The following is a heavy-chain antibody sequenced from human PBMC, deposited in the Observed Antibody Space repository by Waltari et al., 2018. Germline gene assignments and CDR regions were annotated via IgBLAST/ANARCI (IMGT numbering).Heavy chain of an antibody. CDR2: IYYSGRT. D-gene: IGHD2-15*01. CDR1: GGSISSSSYS. Sequence: QLQLQESGPGLVKPSETLSLTCTVSGGSISSSSYSWGWIRQPPGKGLEWIGSIYYSGRTSDNPSRKSRVTISVDTSKNQFSLKLSSVTAADTAVYYCAGVWYVGRWYWFDPWGQGTLVTVSS. J-gene: IGHJ5*02. V-gene: IGHV4-39*01. CDR3: AGVWYVGRWYWFDP.